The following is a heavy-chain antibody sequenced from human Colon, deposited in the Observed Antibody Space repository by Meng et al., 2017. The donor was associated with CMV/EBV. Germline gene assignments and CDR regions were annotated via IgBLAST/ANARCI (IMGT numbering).Heavy chain of an antibody. Sequence: AASGCTLSGSAIHGVGQGSGKGLEWVGRIRSKPNDYATEYAASVKGRFTISRDDSNDSAFLQMSSIKVDDTAVYYCAVLAVAEPISYWGQGTLVTVSS. J-gene: IGHJ4*02. CDR1: GCTLSGSA. CDR3: AVLAVAEPISY. D-gene: IGHD6-19*01. V-gene: IGHV3-73*01. CDR2: IRSKPNDYAT.